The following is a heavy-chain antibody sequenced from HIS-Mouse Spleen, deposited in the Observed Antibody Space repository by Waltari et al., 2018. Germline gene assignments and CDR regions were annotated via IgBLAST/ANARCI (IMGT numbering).Heavy chain of an antibody. J-gene: IGHJ2*01. Sequence: EVQLVESGGGLVQPGGSLILSSAASAFPFSSYWLHWVRQAPGKGLVWVSRINSDGSSTSYADSVKGRFTISRDNAKNSLYLQMNSLRAEDTAVYYCARDRYWYFDLWGRGTLVTVSS. CDR3: ARDRYWYFDL. V-gene: IGHV3-74*01. CDR1: AFPFSSYW. CDR2: INSDGSST.